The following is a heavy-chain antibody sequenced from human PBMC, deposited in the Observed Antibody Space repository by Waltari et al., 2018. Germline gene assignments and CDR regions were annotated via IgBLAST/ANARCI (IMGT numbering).Heavy chain of an antibody. CDR1: GGSFSGYY. J-gene: IGHJ4*02. D-gene: IGHD6-13*01. CDR2: INHSGST. CDR3: ARGRSRAAASTKVYYFDY. Sequence: QVQLQQWGAGLLKPSETLSLTCAVYGGSFSGYYWSWIRQPPGKGLEWIGEINHSGSTNYNPSLKSRVTISVETSKNQFSLKLSSVTAPDTAVYYCARGRSRAAASTKVYYFDYWGQGTLVTVSS. V-gene: IGHV4-34*01.